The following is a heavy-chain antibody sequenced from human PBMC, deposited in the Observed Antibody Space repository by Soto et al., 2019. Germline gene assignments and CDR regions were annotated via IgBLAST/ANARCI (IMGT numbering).Heavy chain of an antibody. CDR3: ANVPIWCSSTSCYTEGFDY. Sequence: PGGSLRLSCAASGFTFSSYAMHWVRQAPGKGLEWVTAISYDGGNKYYPDSLKGRFTISRDNSKTTLYLQMNSLRAEDTAVYYCANVPIWCSSTSCYTEGFDYWGQGTLVTVSS. D-gene: IGHD2-2*02. V-gene: IGHV3-30*18. J-gene: IGHJ4*02. CDR2: ISYDGGNK. CDR1: GFTFSSYA.